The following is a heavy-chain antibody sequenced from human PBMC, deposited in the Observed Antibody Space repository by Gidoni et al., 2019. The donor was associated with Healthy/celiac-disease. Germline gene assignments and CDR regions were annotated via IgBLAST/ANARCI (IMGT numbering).Heavy chain of an antibody. CDR3: AKERQWLATMYYFDY. V-gene: IGHV3-23*04. Sequence: EVQLVESGGGLIQPVGSLRLSCAASGFTFSSYAMSWVRQAPWKGLEWVSAIGTSGGSPYYADSVKGRFTISRDNSKNTLHLQMNSLRVEDTAVYYCAKERQWLATMYYFDYWGQGTLITVSS. J-gene: IGHJ4*02. CDR1: GFTFSSYA. D-gene: IGHD6-19*01. CDR2: IGTSGGSP.